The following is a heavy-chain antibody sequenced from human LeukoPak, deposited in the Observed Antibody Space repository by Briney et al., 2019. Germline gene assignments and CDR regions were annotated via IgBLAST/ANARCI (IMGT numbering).Heavy chain of an antibody. CDR3: ARSPGGTYYYYYMDV. J-gene: IGHJ6*03. CDR2: ISSRSTYI. CDR1: GFNFNNCT. Sequence: KSGGSLRLSCAASGFNFNNCTFNWVRQAPGKGLEWVSSISSRSTYIYYADSMKGRFTISRDNAKNSLYLQMNSLRAGDTAVYYCARSPGGTYYYYYMDVWGKGTTVTVSS. V-gene: IGHV3-21*01. D-gene: IGHD3-10*01.